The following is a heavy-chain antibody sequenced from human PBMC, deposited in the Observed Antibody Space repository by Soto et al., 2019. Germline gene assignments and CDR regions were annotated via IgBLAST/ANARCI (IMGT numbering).Heavy chain of an antibody. V-gene: IGHV3-30*18. Sequence: GGSLRLSCAASGFTFSSYGMHWVRQAPGKGLESVAVISYDGSNKYYADSVKGRFTISRDNSKNTLYLQMNSLRAEDTAVYYCANSPTGMVRGVIINSYYYYYGMDVWGQATTVTVSS. D-gene: IGHD3-10*01. CDR1: GFTFSSYG. CDR3: ANSPTGMVRGVIINSYYYYYGMDV. J-gene: IGHJ6*02. CDR2: ISYDGSNK.